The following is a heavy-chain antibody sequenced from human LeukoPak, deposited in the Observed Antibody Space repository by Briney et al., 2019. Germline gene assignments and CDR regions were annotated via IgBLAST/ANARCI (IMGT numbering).Heavy chain of an antibody. V-gene: IGHV3-9*01. Sequence: GRSLRLSCAASGFTFDDYAMQWVRQAPGKGREWGSGISWNSGSIGYADSVKGRFTISRDNAKNSLYLQMNSLRAEDTALYYCAKDIKVGSSSWSLDYGMDVWGQGTTVTVSS. CDR1: GFTFDDYA. D-gene: IGHD6-13*01. CDR2: ISWNSGSI. J-gene: IGHJ6*02. CDR3: AKDIKVGSSSWSLDYGMDV.